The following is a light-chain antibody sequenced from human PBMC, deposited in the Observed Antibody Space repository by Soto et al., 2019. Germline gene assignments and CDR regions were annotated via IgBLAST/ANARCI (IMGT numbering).Light chain of an antibody. J-gene: IGKJ5*01. Sequence: IRMTHSPSSLSTSVGDTVTITCRASQSISSHLNWYQQKPGKAPNLLMYTASNLQSGVPSRFSGSGSGTDFTLTISSLQPEDFATYYCQQSYSTPISFGQGTRLEIK. CDR1: QSISSH. V-gene: IGKV1-39*01. CDR2: TAS. CDR3: QQSYSTPIS.